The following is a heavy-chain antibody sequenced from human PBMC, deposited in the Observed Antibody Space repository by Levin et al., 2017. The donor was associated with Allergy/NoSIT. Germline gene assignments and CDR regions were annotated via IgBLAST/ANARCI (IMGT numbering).Heavy chain of an antibody. D-gene: IGHD3-22*01. V-gene: IGHV4-39*01. CDR2: IYYSGST. J-gene: IGHJ4*02. CDR1: GGSISSSSYY. CDR3: ARKTYYYDSSGLPIFDY. Sequence: SETLSLTCTVSGGSISSSSYYWGWIRQPPGKGLEWIGSIYYSGSTYYNPSLKSRVTISVDTSKNQFSLKLSSVTAADTAVYYCARKTYYYDSSGLPIFDYWGQGTLVTVSS.